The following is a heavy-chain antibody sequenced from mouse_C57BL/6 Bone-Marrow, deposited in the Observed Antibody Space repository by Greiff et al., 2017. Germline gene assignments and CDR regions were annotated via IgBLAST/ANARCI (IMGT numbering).Heavy chain of an antibody. CDR2: ISYDGSN. V-gene: IGHV3-6*01. D-gene: IGHD1-1*01. Sequence: VQLKESGPGLVKPSQSLSLTCSVTGYSITSGYYWNWIRQFPGNKLEWMGYISYDGSNNYNPSLKNRISITRDTSKNQFFLKLNSVTTEDTATYYCARKIYGSDWYFDVWGTGTTVTVSS. CDR3: ARKIYGSDWYFDV. CDR1: GYSITSGYY. J-gene: IGHJ1*03.